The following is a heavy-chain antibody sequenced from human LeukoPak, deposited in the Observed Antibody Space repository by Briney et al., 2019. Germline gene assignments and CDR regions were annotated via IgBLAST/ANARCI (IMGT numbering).Heavy chain of an antibody. CDR2: INSDGSST. Sequence: GGSLRLSCAASGFTFSSYWMHWVRPAPGKGLVGVSRINSDGSSTSYAHSVKGRCTISRDNAKNTLYLQMNSLSAEDTAVYYCARGGMVAQWGQGTLVTVSS. CDR1: GFTFSSYW. V-gene: IGHV3-74*01. J-gene: IGHJ4*02. CDR3: ARGGMVAQ. D-gene: IGHD2-15*01.